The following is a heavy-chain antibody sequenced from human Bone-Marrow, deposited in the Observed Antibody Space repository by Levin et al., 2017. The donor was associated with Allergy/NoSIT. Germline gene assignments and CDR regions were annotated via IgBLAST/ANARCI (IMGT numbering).Heavy chain of an antibody. V-gene: IGHV1-18*01. J-gene: IGHJ6*02. CDR1: GYTFTTYG. CDR3: ARGHFPYYYYGMDV. Sequence: ASVKVSCKASGYTFTTYGLTWVRQAPGQGLEWMGWVSAYSGNTNYALNLQDRVTMTTDTATNTAYMELTSLRSDDTAIYYCARGHFPYYYYGMDVWGQWTTVVVSS. CDR2: VSAYSGNT.